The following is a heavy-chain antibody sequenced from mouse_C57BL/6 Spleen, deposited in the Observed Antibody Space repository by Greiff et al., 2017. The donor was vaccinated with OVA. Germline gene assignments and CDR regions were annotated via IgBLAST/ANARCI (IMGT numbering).Heavy chain of an antibody. J-gene: IGHJ1*03. CDR1: GFSFNTYA. Sequence: EVQGVESGGGLVQPKGSLKLSCAASGFSFNTYAMNWVRQAPGKGLEWVARIRSKSNNYATYYDDSVKDRFTISRDDSESMLYLQMNNLKTEDTAMYYCVRHGYSKGYWYFDVWGTGTTVTVSS. D-gene: IGHD2-5*01. CDR2: IRSKSNNYAT. CDR3: VRHGYSKGYWYFDV. V-gene: IGHV10-1*01.